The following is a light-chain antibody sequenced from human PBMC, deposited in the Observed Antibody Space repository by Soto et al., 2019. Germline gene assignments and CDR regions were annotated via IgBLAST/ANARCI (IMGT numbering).Light chain of an antibody. CDR3: CSYAGSSTYV. J-gene: IGLJ1*01. CDR1: SSDVGSYNL. V-gene: IGLV2-23*01. Sequence: QSALTQPASVSGSPGQSITISCTGTSSDVGSYNLVSWYQQHPGKAPKLMISEGTKRPSGVSNRFSGSKSGNTASLTISGLQAEDEADYYCCSYAGSSTYVFGTGTKATVL. CDR2: EGT.